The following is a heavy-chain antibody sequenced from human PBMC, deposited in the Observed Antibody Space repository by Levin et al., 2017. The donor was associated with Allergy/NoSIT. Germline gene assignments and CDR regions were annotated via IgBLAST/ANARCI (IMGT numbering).Heavy chain of an antibody. V-gene: IGHV3-30*18. Sequence: PGGSLRLSCAASGFTFNNYAMHWVRQAPDKGLEWVAVVSYDGGNQSYADSVKGRFTISRDNSKNTVFLQLNSLRPEDTAVYFCAKDPLGGTPIYYFDYWGQGALVTVSA. CDR3: AKDPLGGTPIYYFDY. D-gene: IGHD1-1*01. CDR1: GFTFNNYA. J-gene: IGHJ4*02. CDR2: VSYDGGNQ.